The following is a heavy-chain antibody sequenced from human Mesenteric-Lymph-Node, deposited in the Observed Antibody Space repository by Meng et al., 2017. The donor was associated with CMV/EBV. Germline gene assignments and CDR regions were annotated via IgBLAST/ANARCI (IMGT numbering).Heavy chain of an antibody. CDR1: GFTFSDYY. V-gene: IGHV3-11*06. D-gene: IGHD1-26*01. J-gene: IGHJ4*02. CDR2: ISSSSSYI. Sequence: GESLKISCAASGFTFSDYYMSWIRQAPGKGLEWVSSISSSSSYIYYADSVKGRFTISRDNAKNSLYLQMNSLRAEDTAVYYCARGGIGDDFDYWGQGTLVTVSS. CDR3: ARGGIGDDFDY.